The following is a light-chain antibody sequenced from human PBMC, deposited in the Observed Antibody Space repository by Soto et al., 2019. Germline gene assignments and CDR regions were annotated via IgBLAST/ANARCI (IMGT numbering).Light chain of an antibody. CDR2: GAS. CDR1: QSVSSN. Sequence: EMVLTQSPGTLSLSLGERATLSCRASQSVSSNLAWYQQKPGQAPRLLIYGASTRATGIPARFSGSGSGTEFTLTISSLQSEDFAVYYCQQYNNWPPAWTFGQGTKVDIK. CDR3: QQYNNWPPAWT. V-gene: IGKV3-15*01. J-gene: IGKJ1*01.